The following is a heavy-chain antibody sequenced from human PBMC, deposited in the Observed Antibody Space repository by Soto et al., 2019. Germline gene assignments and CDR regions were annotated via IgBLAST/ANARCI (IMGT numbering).Heavy chain of an antibody. Sequence: ASVKVSCKASGYTFTSYGISWVRQAPGQGLEWMGWISAYNGNTNYAQKLQGRVTMTTDTSTSTAYMELRSLRSDDTAVYYCARDLVVVAATQSNGYNWFDPWGQGTLVTVSS. J-gene: IGHJ5*02. CDR2: ISAYNGNT. V-gene: IGHV1-18*01. CDR3: ARDLVVVAATQSNGYNWFDP. CDR1: GYTFTSYG. D-gene: IGHD2-15*01.